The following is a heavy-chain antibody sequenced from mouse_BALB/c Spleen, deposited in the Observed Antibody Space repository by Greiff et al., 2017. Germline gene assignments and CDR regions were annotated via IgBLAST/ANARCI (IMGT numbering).Heavy chain of an antibody. V-gene: IGHV5-17*02. Sequence: DVKVVESGGGLVQPGGSRKLSCAASGFTFSSFGMHWVRQAPEKGLEWVAYISSGSSTIYYADTVKGRFTISRDNPKNTLFLQMTSLRSEDTAMYYCARSGGNYVWFAYWGQGTLVTVSA. CDR1: GFTFSSFG. J-gene: IGHJ3*01. D-gene: IGHD2-1*01. CDR3: ARSGGNYVWFAY. CDR2: ISSGSSTI.